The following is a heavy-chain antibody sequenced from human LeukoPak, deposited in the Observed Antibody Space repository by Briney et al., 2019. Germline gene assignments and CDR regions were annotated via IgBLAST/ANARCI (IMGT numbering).Heavy chain of an antibody. D-gene: IGHD3-10*01. J-gene: IGHJ4*02. V-gene: IGHV3-72*01. CDR2: SRNKAYSYTT. CDR1: GFTFTDHY. Sequence: GGSLRLSCAASGFTFTDHYVAWVRQAPGKGLEWVGRSRNKAYSYTTEYAASVKGRFSITRDDSRNSVYLQMNSLKIEDTAAYYCSRDLTMVRGVTDYWGEGTLVSVSS. CDR3: SRDLTMVRGVTDY.